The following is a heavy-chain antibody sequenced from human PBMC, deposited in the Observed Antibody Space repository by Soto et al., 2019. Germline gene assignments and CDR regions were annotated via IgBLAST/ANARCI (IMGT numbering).Heavy chain of an antibody. V-gene: IGHV3-74*03. CDR2: MTGDGRTT. CDR1: GFTFGDYW. CDR3: ATAEVDY. Sequence: LRLSCAASGFTFGDYWMHWVRQPPGKGPEWVSRMTGDGRTTQYADSVKGRFTASRDNAKSTLYLQMNSLRAEDTAVYYCATAEVDYWGPGTRVTVSS. J-gene: IGHJ4*02.